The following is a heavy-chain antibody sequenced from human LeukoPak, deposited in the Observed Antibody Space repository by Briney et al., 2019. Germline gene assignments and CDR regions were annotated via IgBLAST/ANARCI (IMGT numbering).Heavy chain of an antibody. J-gene: IGHJ6*02. D-gene: IGHD2-21*02. CDR2: IYYSGST. V-gene: IGHV4-59*01. CDR1: GGSISSYY. CDR3: AGGACGGDCYPLYYYYGMDV. Sequence: SETLSLTCTVSGGSISSYYWSWIRQPPAKGLEWIGYIYYSGSTNYNPSLKSRVAISVDTSKNQFSLKLSSVTAADTAVYYCAGGACGGDCYPLYYYYGMDVWGQGTTVTVSS.